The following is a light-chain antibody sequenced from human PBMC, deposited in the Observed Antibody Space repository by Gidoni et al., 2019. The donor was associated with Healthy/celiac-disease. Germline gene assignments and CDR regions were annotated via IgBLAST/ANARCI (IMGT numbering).Light chain of an antibody. CDR3: QQRSNWPIT. J-gene: IGKJ5*01. CDR1: QSVSSY. V-gene: IGKV3-11*01. CDR2: DAS. Sequence: EIVLTQSPATLSLSPGERATLSCRASQSVSSYLAWYQQKPGQAPRLLIYDASNRATGIPARFSGSGSGTDFTLTISSLEPEDFAVYYCQQRSNWPITFXQXHDWRLN.